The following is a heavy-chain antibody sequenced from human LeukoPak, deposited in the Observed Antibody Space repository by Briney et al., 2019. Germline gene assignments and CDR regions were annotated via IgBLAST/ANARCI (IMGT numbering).Heavy chain of an antibody. CDR1: GYSFTSYW. V-gene: IGHV5-10-1*01. J-gene: IGHJ5*02. Sequence: GASLQISCEGSGYSFTSYWISWVRQVPGKGLEWMGRIDPSDSYTNYSPSFQGHVTISADKSISTAYLQWSSLKASDTAMYYCARIIAAADHNWFDPWGQGTLVTVSS. D-gene: IGHD6-13*01. CDR2: IDPSDSYT. CDR3: ARIIAAADHNWFDP.